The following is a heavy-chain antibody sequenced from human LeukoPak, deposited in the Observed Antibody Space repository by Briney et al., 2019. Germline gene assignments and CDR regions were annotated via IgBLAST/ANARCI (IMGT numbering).Heavy chain of an antibody. V-gene: IGHV3-49*04. CDR3: SRNGLVDFDY. Sequence: GGSLRLSCTTSGFAFDDFAMSGVRQPAGKGLEWVGFIRRRAYGGAAEYAASVKGRFIISRDDSKGIAYLQMNSLKTEDTAVYYCSRNGLVDFDYWGQGSRVIVSP. CDR2: IRRRAYGGAA. J-gene: IGHJ4*02. CDR1: GFAFDDFA.